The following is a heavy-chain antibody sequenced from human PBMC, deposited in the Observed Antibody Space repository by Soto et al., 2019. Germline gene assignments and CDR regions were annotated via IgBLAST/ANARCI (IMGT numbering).Heavy chain of an antibody. V-gene: IGHV3-30*18. CDR3: SKDPPTNTTYYDFWSGYYYYYYGTDV. CDR2: ISYGGSNK. Sequence: QVQLVESGGGVVQPGRSLRLSCAASGFTFSSYGMRWVRQAPGKGLEWVAVISYGGSNKYYADSVKGRFTISRDNSKNRLYLQTNRLRADATAVYYCSKDPPTNTTYYDFWSGYYYYYYGTDVLGQGTTVTVSS. CDR1: GFTFSSYG. D-gene: IGHD3-3*01. J-gene: IGHJ6*02.